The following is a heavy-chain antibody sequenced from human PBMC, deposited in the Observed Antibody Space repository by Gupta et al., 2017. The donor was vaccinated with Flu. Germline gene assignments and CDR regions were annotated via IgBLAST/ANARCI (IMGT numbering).Heavy chain of an antibody. D-gene: IGHD4-17*01. CDR2: INSDASST. J-gene: IGHJ4*02. V-gene: IGHV3-74*01. CDR1: GFPFSSYW. Sequence: EVQLVESGGGLVQPGGSLRLSCAASGFPFSSYWMHWVRQAPGKGLVWVSRINSDASSTSYADSVKGRFTISRDNAKNTLYLQMNSLRAEDTAVFYCGRGNGHGFDNWGQGTLVTVSS. CDR3: GRGNGHGFDN.